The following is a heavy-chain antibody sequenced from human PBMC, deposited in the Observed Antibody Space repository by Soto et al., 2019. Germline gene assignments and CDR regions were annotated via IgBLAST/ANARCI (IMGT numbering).Heavy chain of an antibody. Sequence: QVQLVQSGAEVKKPGASVKVSCKASGYTFTSYGISWVRQAPGQGLEWMGWISAYNGNTNYAQKLQGRGTMTTDTSTSTAYTELMSLRADDTAAYYCAREPNDRLGDCSSTSCPVPLDPAKVGRSGSRDVGGKGTTVTVSS. J-gene: IGHJ6*04. D-gene: IGHD2-2*01. CDR2: ISAYNGNT. CDR3: AREPNDRLGDCSSTSCPVPLDPAKVGRSGSRDV. CDR1: GYTFTSYG. V-gene: IGHV1-18*01.